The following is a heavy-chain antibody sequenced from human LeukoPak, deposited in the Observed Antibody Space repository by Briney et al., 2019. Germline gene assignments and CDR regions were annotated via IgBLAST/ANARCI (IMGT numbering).Heavy chain of an antibody. J-gene: IGHJ4*02. V-gene: IGHV1-2*02. Sequence: ASVKVSCKASGYTFIDYEMHWVRQAPGQGLEWMGWINPKTGGANYAQKLQGRVTMTTDTSTSTAYMELRSLRSDDAAVYYCARDRSTSGSYLVYWGQGTLVTVSS. D-gene: IGHD1-26*01. CDR2: INPKTGGA. CDR3: ARDRSTSGSYLVY. CDR1: GYTFIDYE.